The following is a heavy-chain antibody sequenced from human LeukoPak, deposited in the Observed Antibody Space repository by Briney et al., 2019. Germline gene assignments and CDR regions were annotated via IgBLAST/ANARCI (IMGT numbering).Heavy chain of an antibody. J-gene: IGHJ4*02. V-gene: IGHV4-34*01. CDR3: ARGRPTILWFGESLVDY. CDR1: GGSFSGYY. D-gene: IGHD3-10*01. Sequence: SETLSLTCAVYGGSFSGYYWSWIRQPPGKGLEWIGEINHSGSTNYNPSLKSRVTISVDTSKNQFSLKLSSVTAADTAVNYCARGRPTILWFGESLVDYWGQGTLVTVSS. CDR2: INHSGST.